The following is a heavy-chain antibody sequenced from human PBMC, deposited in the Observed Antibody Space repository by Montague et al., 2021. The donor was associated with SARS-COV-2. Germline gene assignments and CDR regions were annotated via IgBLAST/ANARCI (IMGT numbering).Heavy chain of an antibody. CDR2: VYYSRSS. CDR3: VRDPAPSGSGTFYDY. Sequence: SETLSLTCTVSGDSVSHDFRTWIRQPPGKGLEWIGYVYYSRSSSYNPSXXCRVSIAVDTSKNQFSLRLSTVAAADTAIYYCVRDPAPSGSGTFYDYWGQGTLVAVSS. CDR1: GDSVSHDF. V-gene: IGHV4-59*02. D-gene: IGHD1-26*01. J-gene: IGHJ4*02.